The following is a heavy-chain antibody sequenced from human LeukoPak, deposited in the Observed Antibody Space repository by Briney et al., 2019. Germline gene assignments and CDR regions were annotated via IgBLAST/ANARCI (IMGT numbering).Heavy chain of an antibody. J-gene: IGHJ3*02. CDR3: ARDRSYSGNYYTLRDDAFDI. D-gene: IGHD1-26*01. Sequence: MASETLSLTCTVSGGSISSDTYSWSWFRQPAGKELEWIGRIYTSGNTNYNPSLKSRVTISVDTSKNLFSLRLSSVTAADTAVYYCARDRSYSGNYYTLRDDAFDIWGQGTVVTVSS. V-gene: IGHV4-61*02. CDR1: GGSISSDTYS. CDR2: IYTSGNT.